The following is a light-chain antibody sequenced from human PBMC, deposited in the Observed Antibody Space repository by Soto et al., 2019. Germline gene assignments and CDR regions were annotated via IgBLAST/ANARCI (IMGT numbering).Light chain of an antibody. V-gene: IGKV3-15*01. CDR3: QQYNNWPLT. CDR2: GAS. Sequence: EIVMTQSPATLSVSPGERATLSCRASQSVSSNLAWYQQKPGQAPRLLIYGASTRATGIPARFSGSGSGTESTLTISSLQSEDFAVYYCQQYNNWPLTFXGGTKVDIK. CDR1: QSVSSN. J-gene: IGKJ4*01.